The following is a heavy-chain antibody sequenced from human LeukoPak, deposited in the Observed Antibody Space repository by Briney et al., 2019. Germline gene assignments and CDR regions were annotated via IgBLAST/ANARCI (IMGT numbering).Heavy chain of an antibody. J-gene: IGHJ4*02. CDR1: GGSISSSTYY. D-gene: IGHD3-9*01. V-gene: IGHV4-39*01. Sequence: PSETLSLTCTVSGGSISSSTYYWAWIRQPPGKGLEWIATIYFSGRTYYNPSFQSRVTISVDTSQNEVFLKLTSVTAADTAVYCCASLTIYDVLPAYFHYWGQDTVHTVSS. CDR3: ASLTIYDVLPAYFHY. CDR2: IYFSGRT.